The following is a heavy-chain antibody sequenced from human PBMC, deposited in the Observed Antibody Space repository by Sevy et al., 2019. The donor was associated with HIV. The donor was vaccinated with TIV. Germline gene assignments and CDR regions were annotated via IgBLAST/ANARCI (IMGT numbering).Heavy chain of an antibody. D-gene: IGHD3-10*01. J-gene: IGHJ4*02. CDR2: IRYDGGTI. CDR1: GFTFSDHW. CDR3: TRGHYGLDY. Sequence: GGSLRLSCAASGFTFSDHWFSWVRQAPGKGLEWVSYIRYDGGTIYYADSVRGRFTIPRDNAKNSLYLQMNSLSADDTAVYDGTRGHYGLDYWGRGTLVTVSS. V-gene: IGHV3-11*01.